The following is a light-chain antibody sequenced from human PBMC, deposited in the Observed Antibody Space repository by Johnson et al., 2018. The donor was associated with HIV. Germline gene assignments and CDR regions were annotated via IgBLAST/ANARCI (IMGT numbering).Light chain of an antibody. Sequence: QSVLTQPPSVYAAPGQKVTISCSGSTSNIGNNYVSWYQQFPGTAPKLLIYENDKRPSGIPDRFSGSKSGTSATLGITGLQPGDEADYYCATWDSSLSAGGVFGTGTKVTVL. CDR3: ATWDSSLSAGGV. CDR1: TSNIGNNY. J-gene: IGLJ1*01. CDR2: END. V-gene: IGLV1-51*02.